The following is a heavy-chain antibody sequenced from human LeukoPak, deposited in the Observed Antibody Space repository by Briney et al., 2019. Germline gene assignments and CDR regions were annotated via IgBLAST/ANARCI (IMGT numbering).Heavy chain of an antibody. J-gene: IGHJ4*02. V-gene: IGHV4-61*02. D-gene: IGHD4-17*01. CDR1: GGSISSGSYY. CDR3: ARGHGDYTVLGF. CDR2: ISTSGST. Sequence: SETLSLTCTVSGGSISSGSYYWTWIRQPAGKGLEWIGRISTSGSTYYNPSLKSRVTIFLDTSKNQFSPNMDSVAAADTAVYYCARGHGDYTVLGFWGQGALVTVSS.